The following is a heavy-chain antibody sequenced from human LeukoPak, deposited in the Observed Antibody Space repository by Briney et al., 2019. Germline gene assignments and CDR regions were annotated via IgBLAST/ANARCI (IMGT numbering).Heavy chain of an antibody. CDR1: GYTFTSYG. J-gene: IGHJ6*02. Sequence: GASVKVSCKASGYTFTSYGISWVRQAPGQGLEWMGWISAYNGNTNYAQKLQGRVTMTTDTSTSTAYMELRSLRSDDTAVYYCARDCSSTSCYGGFYYYYGMDVWGQGTTVTVSS. D-gene: IGHD2-2*01. V-gene: IGHV1-18*01. CDR3: ARDCSSTSCYGGFYYYYGMDV. CDR2: ISAYNGNT.